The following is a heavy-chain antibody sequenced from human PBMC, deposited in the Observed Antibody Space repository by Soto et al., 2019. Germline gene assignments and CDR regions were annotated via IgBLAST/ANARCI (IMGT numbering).Heavy chain of an antibody. CDR1: GYSFTNYC. CDR3: ARPFGYCSGGSCLNAFDI. Sequence: GEFLKISCRGSGYSFTNYCIGWVRQKHGKGPEWMGIIYPGDSDTRYSPSFQGQVTFSADKSISTAYLLWSSLKASDTAMYYCARPFGYCSGGSCLNAFDIWGQGTMVTVSS. CDR2: IYPGDSDT. D-gene: IGHD2-15*01. J-gene: IGHJ3*02. V-gene: IGHV5-51*01.